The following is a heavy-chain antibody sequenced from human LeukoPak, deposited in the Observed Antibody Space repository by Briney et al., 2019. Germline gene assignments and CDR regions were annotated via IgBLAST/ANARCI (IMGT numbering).Heavy chain of an antibody. V-gene: IGHV1-46*01. D-gene: IGHD3-3*01. CDR3: ARGPYDFWSGYYPGGH. CDR1: GGTFTSYY. J-gene: IGHJ4*02. CDR2: INPSGGST. Sequence: ASVKVSCKASGGTFTSYYMHWVRQAPGQGLEWVGIINPSGGSTSYAQKFQGRVTMTRDTSTSTVYMELSSLRSEDTAVYYCARGPYDFWSGYYPGGHWGQGTLVTVSS.